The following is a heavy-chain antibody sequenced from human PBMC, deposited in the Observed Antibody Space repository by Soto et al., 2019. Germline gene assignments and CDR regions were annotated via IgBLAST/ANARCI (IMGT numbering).Heavy chain of an antibody. J-gene: IGHJ6*02. V-gene: IGHV3-30*18. Sequence: QVQLVESGGGVVQPGRSLRLSCAASGFTFSSYGMHWVRQAPGKGLEWVAVISYDGSNKYYADSVKGRFTISRDNSKKTLYLQMNSLRAEDTAVYYCAKDLLGPGRAYGMCVWGQGTTVTVAS. CDR2: ISYDGSNK. D-gene: IGHD7-27*01. CDR1: GFTFSSYG. CDR3: AKDLLGPGRAYGMCV.